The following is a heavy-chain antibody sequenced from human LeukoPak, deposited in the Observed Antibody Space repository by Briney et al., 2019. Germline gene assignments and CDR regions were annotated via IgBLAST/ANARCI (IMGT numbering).Heavy chain of an antibody. CDR1: GFTVSSNY. V-gene: IGHV3-66*01. CDR2: IYSGGST. Sequence: PGGSLRLSCAASGFTVSSNYMSWVRQAPGKGLEWVSVIYSGGSTYYADSVKGRFTISRDNSKNTLYLQLNSLRAEDTAVYYCARDLGYGALDPWGQGTLVTVSS. D-gene: IGHD4-17*01. CDR3: ARDLGYGALDP. J-gene: IGHJ5*02.